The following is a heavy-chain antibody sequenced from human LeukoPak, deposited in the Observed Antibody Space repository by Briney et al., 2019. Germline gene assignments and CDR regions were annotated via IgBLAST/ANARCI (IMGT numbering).Heavy chain of an antibody. CDR2: INAGNGNT. CDR3: ARFGLGYCSSTSCPPDY. Sequence: ASVKVSCKASGYTFTSYAMHWVRQAPGQRLEWMGWINAGNGNTKYSQKFQGRVTITADESTSTAYMELSSLRSEDTAVYYCARFGLGYCSSTSCPPDYWGQGTLVTVSS. V-gene: IGHV1-3*01. CDR1: GYTFTSYA. J-gene: IGHJ4*02. D-gene: IGHD2-2*01.